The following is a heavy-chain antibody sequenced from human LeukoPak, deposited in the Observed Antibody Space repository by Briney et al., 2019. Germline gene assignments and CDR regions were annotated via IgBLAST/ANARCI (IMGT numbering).Heavy chain of an antibody. V-gene: IGHV4-34*01. Sequence: PSETLSLTCAVYGGSFSGYYWSWIRQPPGKGLEWIGEINHSGSTNYNPSLKSRVTISVDTSKNQFSLKLSSVTAADTAVYYCASNPYGSGNRWNDYWGQGTLVTVSS. J-gene: IGHJ4*02. D-gene: IGHD3-10*01. CDR3: ASNPYGSGNRWNDY. CDR2: INHSGST. CDR1: GGSFSGYY.